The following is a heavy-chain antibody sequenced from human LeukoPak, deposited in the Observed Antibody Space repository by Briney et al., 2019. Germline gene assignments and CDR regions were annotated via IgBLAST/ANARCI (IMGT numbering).Heavy chain of an antibody. J-gene: IGHJ4*02. CDR3: ARGYSYVGGFDY. CDR2: ITSSSSYI. Sequence: GGSLRLSCAASGFTFSSYSMSWVRQAPGKGLEWVSSITSSSSYIYYADSVKGRFTISRDSAKKSVYLQMNSLRAEDTAVYYCARGYSYVGGFDYWAREPWSPSPQ. CDR1: GFTFSSYS. V-gene: IGHV3-21*01. D-gene: IGHD5-18*01.